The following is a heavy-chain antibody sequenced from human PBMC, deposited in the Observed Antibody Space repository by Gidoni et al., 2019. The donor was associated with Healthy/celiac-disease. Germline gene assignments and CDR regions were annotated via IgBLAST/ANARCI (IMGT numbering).Heavy chain of an antibody. D-gene: IGHD2-15*01. CDR1: GGSIRSGSYY. CDR3: ARDGEVGYYYYGMDA. J-gene: IGHJ6*02. Sequence: QVQLQESGPGLVKPSQTLSLTSPVPGGSIRSGSYYWSWIRQPAGKGLEWIGRTYTSGSTNYNPSLKSRVTISVDTSKNQFSLKLSSVTAADTAVYYCARDGEVGYYYYGMDAWGQGTTVTVSS. V-gene: IGHV4-61*02. CDR2: TYTSGST.